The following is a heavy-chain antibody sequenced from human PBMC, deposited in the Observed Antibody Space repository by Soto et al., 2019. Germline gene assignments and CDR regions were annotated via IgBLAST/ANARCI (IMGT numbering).Heavy chain of an antibody. V-gene: IGHV3-48*02. J-gene: IGHJ4*02. CDR3: ARGYYGDYVTVDY. CDR2: ISSTSNTI. CDR1: GFTFSSYR. Sequence: GGSLRLSCAASGFTFSSYRMNWVRQAPGKGLEWVSYISSTSNTIYYTDSVKGRFTISRDNAKNSLYLQMDSLRDEDTAVYYCARGYYGDYVTVDYWGQGTLVTVSS. D-gene: IGHD4-17*01.